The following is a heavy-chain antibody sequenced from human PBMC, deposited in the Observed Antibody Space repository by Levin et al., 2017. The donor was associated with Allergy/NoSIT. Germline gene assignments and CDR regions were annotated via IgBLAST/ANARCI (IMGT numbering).Heavy chain of an antibody. Sequence: QTGGSLRLSCAASGFTFNSYTFHWVRQAPGKGLEWLAIISYNGHSKYYADSVRGRFSISRDNSNNTLYLQMNSLRPEDTAMYYCVTCVKDSEILTGYDAFDIWGQGTTVTVSS. CDR2: ISYNGHSK. V-gene: IGHV3-30-3*01. CDR3: VTCVKDSEILTGYDAFDI. CDR1: GFTFNSYT. J-gene: IGHJ3*02. D-gene: IGHD3-9*01.